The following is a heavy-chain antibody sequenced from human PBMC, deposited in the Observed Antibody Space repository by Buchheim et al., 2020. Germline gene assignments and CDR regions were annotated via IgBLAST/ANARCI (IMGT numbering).Heavy chain of an antibody. D-gene: IGHD3-10*01. Sequence: EVQLVESGGGLVKPGGSLRLSCAASGFTFSSYSMNWVRQAPGKGLEWVSSISSSSSYIYYADSVKGRFTLSRDNAKNSLSLQMNSLRAEDTAVYYCARAYYYGSGSFFPRPTYYYYYGMDVWGQGTT. CDR3: ARAYYYGSGSFFPRPTYYYYYGMDV. CDR1: GFTFSSYS. V-gene: IGHV3-21*01. CDR2: ISSSSSYI. J-gene: IGHJ6*02.